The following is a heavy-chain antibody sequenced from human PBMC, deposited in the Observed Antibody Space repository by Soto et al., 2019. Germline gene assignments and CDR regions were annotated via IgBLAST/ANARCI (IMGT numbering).Heavy chain of an antibody. CDR2: ISSSSSTI. CDR3: AKDPQKPRFTSYYDFWSGYYRPADY. J-gene: IGHJ4*02. Sequence: PGGSLRLSCAASGFTFSSYSMNWVRQAPGKGLEWVSYISSSSSTIYYADSVKGRFTISRDNSKNTLYLQMNSLRAEDTAVYYCAKDPQKPRFTSYYDFWSGYYRPADYWGQGTLVTVSS. V-gene: IGHV3-48*01. D-gene: IGHD3-3*01. CDR1: GFTFSSYS.